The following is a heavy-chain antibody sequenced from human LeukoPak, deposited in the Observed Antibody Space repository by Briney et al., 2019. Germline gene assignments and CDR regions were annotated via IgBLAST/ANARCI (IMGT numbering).Heavy chain of an antibody. CDR2: ISYDGNNE. CDR1: GFTFSTYA. J-gene: IGHJ4*02. V-gene: IGHV3-30*04. CDR3: ARGRYYLDN. Sequence: GGSLRLSCAASGFTFSTYAMHWVRQAPGKGLEWVAIISYDGNNEYYADSVRGRFTISRDNSKNTLSLQMISLRVGDTAVYYCARGRYYLDNWGQGTLVTVSS. D-gene: IGHD3-10*01.